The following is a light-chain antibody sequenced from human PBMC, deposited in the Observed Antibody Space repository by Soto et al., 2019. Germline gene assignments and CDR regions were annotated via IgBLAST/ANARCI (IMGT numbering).Light chain of an antibody. CDR2: GAS. V-gene: IGKV3-20*01. J-gene: IGKJ2*01. CDR3: LQYGDSPQT. Sequence: EIVLTQSPGTLSLSPGERATLSCRASQSVFNSYLAWYQQKPGQAPRLLIYGASSRATGIPDRFSGSGSGTDFTLTITRLEPEDFAVYYCLQYGDSPQTFGQGTKLEI. CDR1: QSVFNSY.